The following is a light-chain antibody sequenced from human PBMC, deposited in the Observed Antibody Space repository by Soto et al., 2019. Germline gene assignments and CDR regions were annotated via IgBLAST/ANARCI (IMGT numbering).Light chain of an antibody. CDR3: SSYGSTSARYV. V-gene: IGLV2-14*01. J-gene: IGLJ1*01. CDR1: SSDVGAYNY. Sequence: QSALAQPASVSGSPGQSITISCTGTSSDVGAYNYVSWYQQHPGKAPKLMIYEVRGRHSGVSNRFSGSKSGNTASLTISGLQAEDEGDYFCSSYGSTSARYVFGTGTKLTVL. CDR2: EVR.